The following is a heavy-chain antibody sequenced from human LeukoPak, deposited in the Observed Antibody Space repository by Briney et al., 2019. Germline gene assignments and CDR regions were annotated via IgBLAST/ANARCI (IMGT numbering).Heavy chain of an antibody. CDR3: AKDYYDSSGYYGLPDY. Sequence: PSETLSPTCTVSGGSISSSSYYWGWIRQPPGKGLEWIGSIYYSGSTYYNPSLKSRVTMSVDTSKNQFSLKLSSVTAADTAVYYCAKDYYDSSGYYGLPDYWGQGTLVTVSS. D-gene: IGHD3-22*01. CDR1: GGSISSSSYY. J-gene: IGHJ4*02. V-gene: IGHV4-39*07. CDR2: IYYSGST.